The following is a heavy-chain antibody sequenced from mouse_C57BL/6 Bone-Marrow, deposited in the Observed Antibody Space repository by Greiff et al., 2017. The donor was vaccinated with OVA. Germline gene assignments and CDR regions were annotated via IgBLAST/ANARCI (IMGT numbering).Heavy chain of an antibody. J-gene: IGHJ2*01. Sequence: VQLQQPGAELVKPGASVKMSCKTSGYTFTSYWMHWVKQRPGQGLEWIGAIYPGNSDTSYNQKFKGKAKLTAVTSASTAYMELSSLTNEDSAVYYCTGLRWDYWGQGTTLTVSS. D-gene: IGHD1-1*01. CDR2: IYPGNSDT. CDR3: TGLRWDY. CDR1: GYTFTSYW. V-gene: IGHV1-5*01.